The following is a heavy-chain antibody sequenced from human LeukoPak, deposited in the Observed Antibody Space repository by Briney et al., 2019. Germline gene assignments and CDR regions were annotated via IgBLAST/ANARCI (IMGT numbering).Heavy chain of an antibody. D-gene: IGHD6-13*01. CDR1: GGTFSSYA. CDR2: IIPILGIA. Sequence: SVKVSCKASGGTFSSYAMSWVRQAPGQGLEWMGRIIPILGIANYAQKFQGRVTITADKSTSTAHMELSSLRSEDTAVYYCASDSSSWYMGNWFYPWGQGTLVTVSS. V-gene: IGHV1-69*10. J-gene: IGHJ5*02. CDR3: ASDSSSWYMGNWFYP.